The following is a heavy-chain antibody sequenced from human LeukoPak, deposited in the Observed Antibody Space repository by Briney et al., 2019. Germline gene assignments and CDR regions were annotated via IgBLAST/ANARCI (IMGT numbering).Heavy chain of an antibody. CDR1: GFTFSSYW. V-gene: IGHV3-7*01. D-gene: IGHD3-9*01. Sequence: GGSLRLSCAASGFTFSSYWMSWVRQAPGKGLEWVANIKQDGSEKYYVDSVKGRFTISRDNAKNSLYLQMNSLRAEDTAVYYRARGDDILTGSLFDYWGQGTLGTGSS. CDR3: ARGDDILTGSLFDY. CDR2: IKQDGSEK. J-gene: IGHJ4*02.